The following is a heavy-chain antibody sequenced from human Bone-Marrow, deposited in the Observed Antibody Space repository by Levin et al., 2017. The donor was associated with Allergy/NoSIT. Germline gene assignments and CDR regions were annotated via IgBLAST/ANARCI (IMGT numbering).Heavy chain of an antibody. D-gene: IGHD6-13*01. V-gene: IGHV3-30-3*01. Sequence: GGSLRLSCAPSGFPFSSYFMDWVRPAPGKGLEWGAVISYDGSNKYYADPVKGRFTISRDNSKNTLYPQMNSLRAEDTAVYYCARQGGVAAAGNDYFDYWGQGTLVTVSS. CDR3: ARQGGVAAAGNDYFDY. J-gene: IGHJ4*02. CDR2: ISYDGSNK. CDR1: GFPFSSYF.